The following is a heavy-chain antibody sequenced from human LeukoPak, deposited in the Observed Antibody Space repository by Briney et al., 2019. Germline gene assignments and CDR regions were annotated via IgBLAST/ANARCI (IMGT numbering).Heavy chain of an antibody. CDR2: IWYDGSNK. CDR3: AKDLLYYDFRYMDV. J-gene: IGHJ6*03. Sequence: GGSLRLSCAASGFTFSDYGMHWVRQAPGKGLEWVAVIWYDGSNKYYGDSVKGRFTISGDNSKNTLYLQMNFLRAEDTAVYYCAKDLLYYDFRYMDVWGKGTTFTVSS. D-gene: IGHD3-3*01. CDR1: GFTFSDYG. V-gene: IGHV3-33*06.